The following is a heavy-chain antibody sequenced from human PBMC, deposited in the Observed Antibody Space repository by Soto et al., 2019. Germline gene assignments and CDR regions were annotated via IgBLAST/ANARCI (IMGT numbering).Heavy chain of an antibody. D-gene: IGHD2-2*01. V-gene: IGHV3-7*01. CDR2: IKQDGSEK. CDR3: ARVSTSWVYYYYYMDV. CDR1: GFTFSSYW. J-gene: IGHJ6*03. Sequence: EVQLVESGGGLVQPGGSLRLSCAASGFTFSSYWMSWVRQAPGKGLEWVANIKQDGSEKYYVDSVKGRFTISRDNAKNSLYLQMNSLRAEDTAVYYCARVSTSWVYYYYYMDVWGKGTTVTVSS.